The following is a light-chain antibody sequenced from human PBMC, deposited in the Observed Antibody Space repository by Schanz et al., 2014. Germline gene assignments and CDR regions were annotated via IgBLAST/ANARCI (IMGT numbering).Light chain of an antibody. J-gene: IGKJ3*01. V-gene: IGKV3-15*01. Sequence: EIVLTQSPATLSLSPGERATLSCRASQSFSRTLAWYQQKPGQAPRLLIHGASTRATGVPARFSASGSGTEFTLTISSLQSEDFAVYYCQQYNNWPLTFGPGTKVDVK. CDR1: QSFSRT. CDR2: GAS. CDR3: QQYNNWPLT.